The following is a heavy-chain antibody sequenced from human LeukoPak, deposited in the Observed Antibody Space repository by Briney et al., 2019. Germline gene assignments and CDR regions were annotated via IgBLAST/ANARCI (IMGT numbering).Heavy chain of an antibody. CDR3: ARGSPPRRNYDSSGYYSYYFDY. D-gene: IGHD3-22*01. J-gene: IGHJ4*02. CDR1: GGTFSSYA. CDR2: IIPIFGTA. V-gene: IGHV1-69*13. Sequence: GASVKVSCKASGGTFSSYAINWVRQAPGQGLKWMGGIIPIFGTANYAQKFQGRVTITADEYTSTAYMELSSLRSDDTAVYYCARGSPPRRNYDSSGYYSYYFDYWGQGTLVTVSS.